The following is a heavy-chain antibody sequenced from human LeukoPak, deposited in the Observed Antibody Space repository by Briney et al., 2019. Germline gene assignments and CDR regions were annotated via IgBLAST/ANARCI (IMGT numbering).Heavy chain of an antibody. Sequence: GGSRRPSWAAAGFTFSNYAMSRARPAPGKGREWVSAISTSGGSTYYADSVKGRFPNYRHNAKNTLHLQMKSLRAEDTAVYYCTKGTIRLPFDYWGEGGLVTVSS. D-gene: IGHD4-17*01. V-gene: IGHV3-23*01. CDR2: ISTSGGST. CDR1: GFTFSNYA. J-gene: IGHJ4*02. CDR3: TKGTIRLPFDY.